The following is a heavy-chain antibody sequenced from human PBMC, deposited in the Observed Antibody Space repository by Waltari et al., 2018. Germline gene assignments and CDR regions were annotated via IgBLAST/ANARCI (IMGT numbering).Heavy chain of an antibody. V-gene: IGHV4-39*01. CDR3: ARVKRGFVAFDI. Sequence: QLQLQESGPGLVKPSETLSLTCTVSGGSISSSSYYWGWIRQPPGKGLEWIGSIYYSGGTYYNPSLKSRVTISVDTSKNQFARKLSSVTAADTAVYYCARVKRGFVAFDIWGQGTMVTVSS. CDR2: IYYSGGT. CDR1: GGSISSSSYY. J-gene: IGHJ3*02. D-gene: IGHD3-16*01.